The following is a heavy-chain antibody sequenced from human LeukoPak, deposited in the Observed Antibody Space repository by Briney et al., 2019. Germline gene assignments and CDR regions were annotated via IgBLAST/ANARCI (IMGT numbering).Heavy chain of an antibody. CDR2: INPNSGGT. J-gene: IGHJ5*02. CDR1: GGTFSSYA. Sequence: ASVKVSCKASGGTFSSYAISWVRQAPGLGLEWMGWINPNSGGTNYAQKFQGRVTMTRDTSISTAYMELSRLRPDDTAVYYCARAYGSGYDSNWFDPWGQGTLVTVSS. D-gene: IGHD5-12*01. CDR3: ARAYGSGYDSNWFDP. V-gene: IGHV1-2*02.